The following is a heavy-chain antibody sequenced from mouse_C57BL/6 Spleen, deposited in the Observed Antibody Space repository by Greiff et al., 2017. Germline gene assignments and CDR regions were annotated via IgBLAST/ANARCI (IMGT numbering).Heavy chain of an antibody. D-gene: IGHD1-1*01. J-gene: IGHJ1*03. V-gene: IGHV7-3*01. Sequence: EVKLMESGGGLVQPGGSLSLSCAASGFTFTDYYMSWVRQPPGKALEWLGFIRNKANGYTTEYSAYVKGRFTIARDNSKSILYLQMNALRAEDSATYYCERYPNYYGSSYWYFDVWGTGTTVTVSS. CDR1: GFTFTDYY. CDR3: ERYPNYYGSSYWYFDV. CDR2: IRNKANGYTT.